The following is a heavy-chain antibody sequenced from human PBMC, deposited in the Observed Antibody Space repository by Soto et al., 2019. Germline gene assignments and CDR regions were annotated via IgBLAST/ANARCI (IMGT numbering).Heavy chain of an antibody. CDR3: ARGVGSSWYSGYYYGMDV. D-gene: IGHD6-13*01. CDR1: GGSFSGYY. Sequence: QVQLQQWGAGLLKPSETLSLTCAVYGGSFSGYYWSWIRQPPGKGLEWIGEINHSGSTNYNPSLKSLVTISVDTSKNQFSLKLSSVTAADTAVYYCARGVGSSWYSGYYYGMDVWGQGTTVTVSS. J-gene: IGHJ6*02. V-gene: IGHV4-34*01. CDR2: INHSGST.